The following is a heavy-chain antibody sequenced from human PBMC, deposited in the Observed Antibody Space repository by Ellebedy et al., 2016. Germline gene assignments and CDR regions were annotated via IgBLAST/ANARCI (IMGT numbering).Heavy chain of an antibody. D-gene: IGHD3-9*01. CDR2: ISAYNGNT. V-gene: IGHV1-18*01. CDR3: ARDPSYDILTGLIQADSYYGMDV. J-gene: IGHJ6*02. Sequence: ASVKVSCXASGYTFTSYGISWVRQAPGQGLEWMGWISAYNGNTNYAQKLQGRVTMTTDTSTSTAYMELRSLRSDDTAVYYCARDPSYDILTGLIQADSYYGMDVWGQGTTVTVSS. CDR1: GYTFTSYG.